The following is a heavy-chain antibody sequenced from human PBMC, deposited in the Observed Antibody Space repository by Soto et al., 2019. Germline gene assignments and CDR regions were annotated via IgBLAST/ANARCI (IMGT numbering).Heavy chain of an antibody. V-gene: IGHV1-8*01. CDR2: MSPNSGAT. CDR1: GYTFTSYD. D-gene: IGHD3-3*01. Sequence: QVQLVQSGAEVTKPGASVKVSCKASGYTFTSYDINWVRQATGQGLEWMGWMSPNSGATGYAQKFQGRVTMTRDTSISTAYMELSNLRSVDTAIYYCARGVDAGVDVWGQGSTVTVSS. CDR3: ARGVDAGVDV. J-gene: IGHJ6*02.